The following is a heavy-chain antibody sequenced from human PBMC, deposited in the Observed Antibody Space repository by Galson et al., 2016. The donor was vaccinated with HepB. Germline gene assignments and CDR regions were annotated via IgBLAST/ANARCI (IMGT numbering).Heavy chain of an antibody. J-gene: IGHJ6*02. CDR3: ARVCSSSTCNYYSYGLDV. CDR2: ITHTGSS. CDR1: GATLSAHS. D-gene: IGHD2-2*01. Sequence: SETLSLTCGVSGATLSAHSWTWVRQSPEKGLEWIGEITHTGSSNVKPSLQGRLRLSVDTSKKEFYLNLTSVTAADTAVYYCARVCSSSTCNYYSYGLDVWGQGTVVVVSS. V-gene: IGHV4-34*10.